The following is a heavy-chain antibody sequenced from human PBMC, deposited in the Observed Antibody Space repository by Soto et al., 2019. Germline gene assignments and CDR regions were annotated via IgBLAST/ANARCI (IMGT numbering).Heavy chain of an antibody. J-gene: IGHJ3*02. D-gene: IGHD1-26*01. CDR2: ISGSGGST. CDR3: AKDTRRRWELSRDAFDI. V-gene: IGHV3-23*01. CDR1: GFTFSSYA. Sequence: EVQLLESGGGLVQPGGSLRLSCAASGFTFSSYAMSWVRQAPGKGLEWVSAISGSGGSTYYADSVKGRFTISRDNSKNTLYLQMNSLRAEDTAVYYCAKDTRRRWELSRDAFDIWGQGTMVTVSS.